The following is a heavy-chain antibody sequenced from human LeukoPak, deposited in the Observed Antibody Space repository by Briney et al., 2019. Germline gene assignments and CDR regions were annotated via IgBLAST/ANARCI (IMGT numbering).Heavy chain of an antibody. D-gene: IGHD3-22*01. CDR3: ARDILPGGDSSGSYY. CDR2: IIPISGTA. CDR1: GGTFSSYA. J-gene: IGHJ4*02. Sequence: EASVKVSCKASGGTFSSYAINWVRQAPGQGLEWMGGIIPISGTANSAQRFQGRVTITADKSTSTAYMELSSLRSEDTAVYYCARDILPGGDSSGSYYWGQGTLVTVSS. V-gene: IGHV1-69*06.